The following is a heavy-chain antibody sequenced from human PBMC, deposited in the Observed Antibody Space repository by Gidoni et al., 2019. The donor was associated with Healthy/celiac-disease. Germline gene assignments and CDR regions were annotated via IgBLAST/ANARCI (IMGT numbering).Heavy chain of an antibody. Sequence: QVQLQQWGAGLLKPSETLSLTCAVYGGSFSGYYWSWIRQPPGKGLEWIGEINHSGSTNYNPSLKSRVTISGDTSKNQFSLKLSSVTAADTAVYYCARPITIFGGDYFDYWGQGTLVTVS. CDR2: INHSGST. J-gene: IGHJ4*02. CDR1: GGSFSGYY. CDR3: ARPITIFGGDYFDY. V-gene: IGHV4-34*01. D-gene: IGHD3-3*01.